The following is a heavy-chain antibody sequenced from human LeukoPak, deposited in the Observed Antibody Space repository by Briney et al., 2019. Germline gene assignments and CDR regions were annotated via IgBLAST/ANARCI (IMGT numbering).Heavy chain of an antibody. CDR3: ARDHSSSHYYYGMDV. CDR1: GGTFSSYT. CDR2: IIPILRIA. V-gene: IGHV1-69*04. Sequence: ASVKVSCKASGGTFSSYTISWVRQAPGQGLEWMGRIIPILRIANYAQKFQGRVTITADKSTSTAYMELSSLRSEDTAVYYCARDHSSSHYYYGMDVWGQGTTVTVSS. J-gene: IGHJ6*02. D-gene: IGHD6-6*01.